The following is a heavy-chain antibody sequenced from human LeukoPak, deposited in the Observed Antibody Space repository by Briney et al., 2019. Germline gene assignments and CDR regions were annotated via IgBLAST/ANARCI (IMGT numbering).Heavy chain of an antibody. V-gene: IGHV3-30*02. Sequence: GGSLRLSCAASGLTFSSYGMHWVRQAPGKGLEWVAFIQYDGSVKYYADSAKGRFTISRDDSKNTLCLQMNSLRFEDTAVYYCVKGGNWNDRGGYYFAHWGQGILVTVSS. D-gene: IGHD1-1*01. CDR1: GLTFSSYG. CDR3: VKGGNWNDRGGYYFAH. J-gene: IGHJ4*02. CDR2: IQYDGSVK.